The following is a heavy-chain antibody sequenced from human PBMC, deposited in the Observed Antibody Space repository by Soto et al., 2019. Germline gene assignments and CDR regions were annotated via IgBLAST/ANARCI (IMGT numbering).Heavy chain of an antibody. J-gene: IGHJ4*02. V-gene: IGHV4-59*01. CDR1: GGSISGFP. CDR3: ARVSNEYGGNGAFDY. CDR2: IFHTGRT. D-gene: IGHD4-17*01. Sequence: HVQLQESGPGQVTPWETLSLTCSVSGGSISGFPWIWIRQPPGKGLEWVGYIFHTGRTNYNPSLKSRLTISLDMSRNQFSLQLTSVTAADTALYYCARVSNEYGGNGAFDYWGLGTLVTVSS.